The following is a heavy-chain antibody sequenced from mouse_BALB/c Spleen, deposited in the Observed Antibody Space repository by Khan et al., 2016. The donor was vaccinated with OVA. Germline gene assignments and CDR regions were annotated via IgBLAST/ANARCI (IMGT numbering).Heavy chain of an antibody. D-gene: IGHD1-1*01. CDR1: GYSFTGYF. V-gene: IGHV1-20*02. Sequence: VQLQQSGPELVKPGASVKISCKASGYSFTGYFMNWVMQSHGKSLEWIGRINPHIGETFYNPKFKGKATLTADESSSTAHMELRSLASEDSAVYYCARIDGSDFDYWGQGTTLTVSS. CDR2: INPHIGET. J-gene: IGHJ2*01. CDR3: ARIDGSDFDY.